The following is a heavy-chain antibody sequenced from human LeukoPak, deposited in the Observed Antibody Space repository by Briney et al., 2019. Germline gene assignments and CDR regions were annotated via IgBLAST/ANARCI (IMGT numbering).Heavy chain of an antibody. D-gene: IGHD6-19*01. Sequence: PSETLSLTCAVYGGSFSGSYYTWIRQPPGEGLEWIGEINHSRSTNYNPSLKSRVTISVDTSKNQLSLKLRSVTAADTAVYYCARDLAVAGTPHWGQGTLVTVSS. V-gene: IGHV4-34*01. CDR3: ARDLAVAGTPH. CDR1: GGSFSGSY. J-gene: IGHJ4*02. CDR2: INHSRST.